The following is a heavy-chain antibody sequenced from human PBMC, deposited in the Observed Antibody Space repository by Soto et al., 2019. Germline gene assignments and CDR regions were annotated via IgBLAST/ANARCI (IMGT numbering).Heavy chain of an antibody. CDR2: IYYSGST. V-gene: IGHV4-59*01. CDR1: GGSISSYY. D-gene: IGHD6-6*01. Sequence: SETLSLTCTVSGGSISSYYWSWIRQPPGKGLEWIGYIYYSGSTNYNPSLKSRVTISVDTSKNQFSLKLSSVTAADTAVYYCAGSSYSGIAARPGYFDYWGQGTLVTVSS. CDR3: AGSSYSGIAARPGYFDY. J-gene: IGHJ4*02.